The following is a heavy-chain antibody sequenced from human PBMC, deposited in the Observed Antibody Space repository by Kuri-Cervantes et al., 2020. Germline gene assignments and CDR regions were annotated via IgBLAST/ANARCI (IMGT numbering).Heavy chain of an antibody. V-gene: IGHV3-23*01. CDR1: GFTFSSYA. CDR2: ISGSGGST. Sequence: GGSLRLSCAASGFTFSSYAMSWVHQAPGKGLEWVSAISGSGGSTYYADSVKGRFTISRDNSKNTLFLEMDSLRAEDTAVYYCARAGSRISMGRGTYGLDVWGQGTTVTVSS. D-gene: IGHD3-10*01. J-gene: IGHJ6*02. CDR3: ARAGSRISMGRGTYGLDV.